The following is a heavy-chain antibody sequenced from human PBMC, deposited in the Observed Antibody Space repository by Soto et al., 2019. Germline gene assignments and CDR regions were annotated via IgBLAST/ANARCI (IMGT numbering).Heavy chain of an antibody. J-gene: IGHJ6*03. CDR1: GYTFTSYD. V-gene: IGHV1-8*01. CDR2: MNPNSGNT. CDR3: VRGANYYYYMDV. Sequence: QVQLVQSGAEVKKPGASVKVSCKASGYTFTSYDINWVRQATGQGLEWMGWMNPNSGNTGYAQKFQGRVTMTRNTSVSTAYMELSSLRSEDTAVYYCVRGANYYYYMDVWGKGTTVTVSS.